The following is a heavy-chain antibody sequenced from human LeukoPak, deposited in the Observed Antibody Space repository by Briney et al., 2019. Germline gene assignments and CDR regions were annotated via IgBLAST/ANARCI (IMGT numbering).Heavy chain of an antibody. CDR1: GFTFSSYA. D-gene: IGHD1-26*01. J-gene: IGHJ4*02. Sequence: GSLRLSCAASGFTFSSYAMSWVRQAPGKGLEWIGEINHSGSTNYNPSLKSRVTISVDTSKNQFSLKLSSVTAADTAVYYCARGPAYSGSYHPRAYFDYWGQGTLVTVSS. CDR2: INHSGST. V-gene: IGHV4-34*01. CDR3: ARGPAYSGSYHPRAYFDY.